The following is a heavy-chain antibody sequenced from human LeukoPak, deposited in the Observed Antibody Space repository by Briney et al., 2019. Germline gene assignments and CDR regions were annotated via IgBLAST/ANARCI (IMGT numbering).Heavy chain of an antibody. V-gene: IGHV3-30*18. D-gene: IGHD3-22*01. J-gene: IGHJ4*02. CDR2: TSYDGSNK. CDR1: GFTFRSYG. Sequence: GGSLRLSCAASGFTFRSYGMHWVRQAPGKGLEWVAVTSYDGSNKYYAESVKARFTISRDTSKNTQYLQMNSLRAEDTAVYYCAKSRSDDNSGYFDYWGQGTLVTVSP. CDR3: AKSRSDDNSGYFDY.